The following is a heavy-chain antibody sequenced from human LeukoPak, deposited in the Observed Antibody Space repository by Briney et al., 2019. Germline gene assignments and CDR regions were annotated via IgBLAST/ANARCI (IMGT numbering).Heavy chain of an antibody. V-gene: IGHV4-31*03. CDR1: GASISSGAYY. CDR3: ARDRTGYFFDD. J-gene: IGHJ4*02. CDR2: IYSSGTT. Sequence: SETLSLTCTVSGASISSGAYYWSWIRQHPGRGLEWIGYIYSSGTTYYNPSLKSRVTISLDTSESQFSLKLSSVTAADTAVYFCARDRTGYFFDDWGQGTLVTVSS.